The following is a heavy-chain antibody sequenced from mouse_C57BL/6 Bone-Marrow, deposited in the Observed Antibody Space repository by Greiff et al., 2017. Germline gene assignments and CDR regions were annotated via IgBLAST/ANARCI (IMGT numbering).Heavy chain of an antibody. CDR3: ASRLLRYPYDY. CDR2: IHPNSGST. V-gene: IGHV1-64*01. Sequence: QVQLQQPGAELVKPGASVTLSCKASGYTFTSYWMHWVKQRPGQGLEWIGMIHPNSGSTNYNEKFKSKATLTVDKSSSTAYMQLSSLTSEDSAVYYCASRLLRYPYDYWGQGTTLTVSS. D-gene: IGHD1-1*01. J-gene: IGHJ2*01. CDR1: GYTFTSYW.